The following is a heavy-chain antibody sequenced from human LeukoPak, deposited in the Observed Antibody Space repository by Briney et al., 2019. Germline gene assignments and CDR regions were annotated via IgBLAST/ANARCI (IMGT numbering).Heavy chain of an antibody. CDR3: ARDYVSSSWYPFLDYYYYGMDV. CDR2: ISSSGSTI. CDR1: GFTFSSYE. D-gene: IGHD6-13*01. V-gene: IGHV3-48*03. J-gene: IGHJ6*02. Sequence: GGSLRLSCAASGFTFSSYEMNWVRQAPGKGLEWVSYISSSGSTIYYADSVKGRFTISRDNAKNSLYLQMNSLRAEDTAVYYCARDYVSSSWYPFLDYYYYGMDVWGQGTTVTVSS.